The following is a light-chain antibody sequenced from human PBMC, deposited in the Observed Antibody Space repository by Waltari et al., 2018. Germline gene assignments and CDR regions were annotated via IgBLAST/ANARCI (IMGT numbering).Light chain of an antibody. Sequence: ELTQPPSLSVSPGQTATITCSGATLGDKYASWYQQKPGRSPVLVIYQDVKRPSGIPERFSGSNSGDTATLTITETQSLDEADYYCQAWDSGTYYVFGSGTKVTVL. J-gene: IGLJ1*01. CDR1: TLGDKY. CDR2: QDV. V-gene: IGLV3-1*01. CDR3: QAWDSGTYYV.